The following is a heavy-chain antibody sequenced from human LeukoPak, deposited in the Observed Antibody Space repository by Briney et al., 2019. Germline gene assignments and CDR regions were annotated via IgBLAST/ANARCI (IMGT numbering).Heavy chain of an antibody. D-gene: IGHD5-24*01. Sequence: GGSLRLSCAASGFTFSSYGMHWVRQAPGKGLEWVAVIWYDGSNKYYADSVKGRFTISRDNSKNRLYLQMNSLRAEDAAVYYCARGWARDYYYYYGMDVWGQGTTVTVSS. CDR3: ARGWARDYYYYYGMDV. CDR1: GFTFSSYG. J-gene: IGHJ6*02. V-gene: IGHV3-33*01. CDR2: IWYDGSNK.